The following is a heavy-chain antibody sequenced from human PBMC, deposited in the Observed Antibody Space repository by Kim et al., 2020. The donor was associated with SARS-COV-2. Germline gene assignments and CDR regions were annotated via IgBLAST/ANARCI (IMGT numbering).Heavy chain of an antibody. CDR1: GFTFSSYW. CDR3: AREGPLYGDFDAFDI. CDR2: INSDGSST. V-gene: IGHV3-74*01. Sequence: GGSLRLSCAASGFTFSSYWMHWVRQAPGKGLVWVSRINSDGSSTSYADSVKGRFTISRDNAKNTLYLQMNSLRAEDTAVYYCAREGPLYGDFDAFDIWGQGTMVTVSS. D-gene: IGHD4-17*01. J-gene: IGHJ3*02.